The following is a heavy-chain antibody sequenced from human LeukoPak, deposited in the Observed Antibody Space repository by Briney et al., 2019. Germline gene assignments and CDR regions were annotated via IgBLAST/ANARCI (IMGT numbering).Heavy chain of an antibody. Sequence: PGRSLRLSCAASGFTFSSYGMHWVRQAPGKGLEWVAVISYDGNNNYYADSVKGRFTISRDNSKNTLYLQMNSLRAEDTAVYYCAKDPGYSSGVDYWGQGTLATVSS. CDR3: AKDPGYSSGVDY. CDR2: ISYDGNNN. V-gene: IGHV3-30*18. CDR1: GFTFSSYG. D-gene: IGHD6-19*01. J-gene: IGHJ4*02.